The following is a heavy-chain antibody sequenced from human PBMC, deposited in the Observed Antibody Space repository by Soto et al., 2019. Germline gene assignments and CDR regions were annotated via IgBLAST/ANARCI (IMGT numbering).Heavy chain of an antibody. CDR2: ISYDGSNY. D-gene: IGHD3-22*01. V-gene: IGHV3-30*18. CDR1: GFIFDNYG. J-gene: IGHJ4*02. CDR3: AKGGYYYDSSGYYGVFGY. Sequence: QVQVVESGGGVVQPGRSLRLSCGASGFIFDNYGMHWVRQAPGKGLEWVAVISYDGSNYYYADSVRGRFTISSDNSKNTVYLQMNSLRPEDTAVYYCAKGGYYYDSSGYYGVFGYWGQGPLVTVPS.